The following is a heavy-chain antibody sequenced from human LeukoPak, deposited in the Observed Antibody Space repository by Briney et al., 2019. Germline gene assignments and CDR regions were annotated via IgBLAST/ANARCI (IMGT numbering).Heavy chain of an antibody. CDR1: GFTFSSYG. D-gene: IGHD3-9*01. Sequence: PGGSLRLSCAASGFTFSSYGMHWVRQAPGKGLEWVAVISYDGSNKYYADSVKGRFTISRDNSKNTLYLQMNSLRVEDTAIYYCAKGGYFDWLNYWGQGTLVTVSS. CDR3: AKGGYFDWLNY. J-gene: IGHJ4*02. V-gene: IGHV3-30*18. CDR2: ISYDGSNK.